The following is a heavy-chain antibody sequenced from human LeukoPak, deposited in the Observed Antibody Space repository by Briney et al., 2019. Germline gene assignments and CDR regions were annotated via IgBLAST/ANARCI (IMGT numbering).Heavy chain of an antibody. D-gene: IGHD6-13*01. J-gene: IGHJ6*03. CDR1: GFTFSSYW. CDR3: ARVAYSSSWYTYYMDV. CDR2: ISSSGSTI. V-gene: IGHV3-48*04. Sequence: GGSLRLSCAASGFTFSSYWMHWVRQAPGKGLEWVSYISSSGSTIYYADSVKGRFTISRDNAKNSLYLQMNSLRAEDTAVYYCARVAYSSSWYTYYMDVWGKGTTVTISS.